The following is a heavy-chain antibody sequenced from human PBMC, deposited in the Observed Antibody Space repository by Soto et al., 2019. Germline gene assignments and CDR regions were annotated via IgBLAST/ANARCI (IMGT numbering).Heavy chain of an antibody. CDR2: INHSGSA. CDR3: SRGIAAAGSDFDY. Sequence: QVQLQQWGAGLLKPSETLSLTCAVYGGSFSGYYWSWIRQPPGKGLEWIGEINHSGSANYNPSLKSRVTISVDTYKNQFSLKLSSVTAADTAVYYCSRGIAAAGSDFDYWGQGTLVTVSS. CDR1: GGSFSGYY. D-gene: IGHD6-13*01. V-gene: IGHV4-34*01. J-gene: IGHJ4*02.